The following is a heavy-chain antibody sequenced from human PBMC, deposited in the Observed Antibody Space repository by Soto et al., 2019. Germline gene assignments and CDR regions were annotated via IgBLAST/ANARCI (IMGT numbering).Heavy chain of an antibody. V-gene: IGHV3-30*03. CDR3: ARESPYSNWFDP. CDR1: GFIFSSYG. CDR2: ISYDGSNK. D-gene: IGHD4-4*01. Sequence: LRLSCAASGFIFSSYGMHWVRQAPGKGLEWVAVISYDGSNKYYADSVKGRFTISRDNSKNTLYLQMNSLRAEDTAVYYCARESPYSNWFDPWGQGTLVTVSS. J-gene: IGHJ5*02.